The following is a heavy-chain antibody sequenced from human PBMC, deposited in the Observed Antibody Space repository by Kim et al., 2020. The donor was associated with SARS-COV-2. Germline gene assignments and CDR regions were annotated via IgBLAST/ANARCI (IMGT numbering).Heavy chain of an antibody. CDR3: TTARGYDSSSYCGY. J-gene: IGHJ4*01. CDR1: GFTFSNAW. CDR2: IKRKTEGGTT. V-gene: IGHV3-15*01. D-gene: IGHD3-22*01. Sequence: GGSLRLSCVASGFTFSNAWMRWVRQAPGKGLEWVGRIKRKTEGGTTDYAAPVKGRFTISRDDSKNTQYLQMNSLKTEDTALYFCTTARGYDSSSYCGYWG.